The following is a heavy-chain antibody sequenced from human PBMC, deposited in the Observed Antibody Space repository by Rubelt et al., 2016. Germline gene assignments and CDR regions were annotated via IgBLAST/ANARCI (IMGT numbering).Heavy chain of an antibody. Sequence: TCTVSGFSLSNARMGVSWIRQPPGKALEWLAHIFSNDEKSYSTSLKSRLTISKDTSKSQVVLTMTNMDPVDTATYYCARIIDHYDILTGSMGTWYFDLWGRGTLVTVSS. J-gene: IGHJ2*01. CDR3: ARIIDHYDILTGSMGTWYFDL. CDR2: IFSNDEK. CDR1: GFSLSNARMG. D-gene: IGHD3-9*01. V-gene: IGHV2-26*01.